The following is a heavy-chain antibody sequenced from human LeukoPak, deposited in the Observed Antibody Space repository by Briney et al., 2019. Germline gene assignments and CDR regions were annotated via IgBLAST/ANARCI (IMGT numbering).Heavy chain of an antibody. Sequence: PSETLSLTCAVSGGSISSSNWWSWVRQPPGKGLEWIGEISHSGSTNYNPSLKSRVTISVDTSKNQFSLKLSSVTAADTAVYYCARVYYSNSYDYWYFDLWGRGTLVTVSS. CDR3: ARVYYSNSYDYWYFDL. CDR2: ISHSGST. V-gene: IGHV4-4*02. J-gene: IGHJ2*01. D-gene: IGHD6-13*01. CDR1: GGSISSSNW.